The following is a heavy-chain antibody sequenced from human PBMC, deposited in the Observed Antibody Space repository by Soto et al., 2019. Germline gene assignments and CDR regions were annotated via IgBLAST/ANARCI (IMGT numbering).Heavy chain of an antibody. V-gene: IGHV1-18*01. D-gene: IGHD1-26*01. Sequence: QVPLVQSGAEVKKPGASVKVSCKASGYTFTSYGISWVRQAPGQGLEWMGWISAYNGNTNYAYNGNTNYAQKLQGRVTMTTDTSTSTAYMELRSLRSDDTAVYYCARAYSGSYYGSRFDYWGQGTLVTVSS. J-gene: IGHJ4*02. CDR3: ARAYSGSYYGSRFDY. CDR1: GYTFTSYG. CDR2: ISAYNGNTNYAYNGNT.